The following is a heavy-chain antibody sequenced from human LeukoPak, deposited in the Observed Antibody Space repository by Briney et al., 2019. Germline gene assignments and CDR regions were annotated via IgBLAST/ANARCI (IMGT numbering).Heavy chain of an antibody. CDR2: INPNSGGT. V-gene: IGHV1-2*02. Sequence: ASVKDSCTASGYTFTGYYMHWVRQAPGQGLEWMGWINPNSGGTNYAQKFQGRVTMTRDTSISTAYMELSRLRSDDTAVYYCARGHNGYCSGGSCYSNYYYYMDVWGKGNTVTVSS. CDR1: GYTFTGYY. J-gene: IGHJ6*03. CDR3: ARGHNGYCSGGSCYSNYYYYMDV. D-gene: IGHD2-15*01.